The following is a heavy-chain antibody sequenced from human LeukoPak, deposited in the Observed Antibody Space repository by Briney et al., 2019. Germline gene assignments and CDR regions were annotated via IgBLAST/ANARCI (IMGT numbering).Heavy chain of an antibody. CDR3: VAWGNSGNS. CDR1: GFTFSGHW. V-gene: IGHV3-7*01. D-gene: IGHD1-26*01. Sequence: PGGSLRLSCAASGFTFSGHWMSWVRQAPAKGLECVAHMNGDGSQIYYMDFVKGRFTISRDNAKNSLYLQMNGLRAEDTAVYYCVAWGNSGNSWGQGTMVIVSS. CDR2: MNGDGSQI. J-gene: IGHJ3*01.